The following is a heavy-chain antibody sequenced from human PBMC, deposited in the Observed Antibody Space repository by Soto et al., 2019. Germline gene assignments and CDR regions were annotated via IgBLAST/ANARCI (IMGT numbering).Heavy chain of an antibody. CDR2: MSHSGGT. CDR1: GGFVSSGSYY. Sequence: QVQLQQWGAGLLKPSETLSLTCAVYGGFVSSGSYYWSWIWQPPGKGLEWIGEMSHSGGTHFNPSLKSRVTISVATSKNQCSLKMSSVTAADTALYYCARVERGTATTVVDAFDIWGPGTMVTVSS. V-gene: IGHV4-34*01. D-gene: IGHD1-1*01. CDR3: ARVERGTATTVVDAFDI. J-gene: IGHJ3*02.